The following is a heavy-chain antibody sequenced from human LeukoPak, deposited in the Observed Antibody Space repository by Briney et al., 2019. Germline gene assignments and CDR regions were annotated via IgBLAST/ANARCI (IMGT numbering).Heavy chain of an antibody. CDR2: IIPIFGTA. D-gene: IGHD6-19*01. CDR1: GGTFSSYA. Sequence: SVKVSCKASGGTFSSYAISWVRQAPGQGLEWMGGIIPIFGTANYAQKFQGRVTITADESTSTAYMELRSLRSDDTAVYYCARDRYSSGYYAFDIWGQGTMVTVSS. V-gene: IGHV1-69*13. CDR3: ARDRYSSGYYAFDI. J-gene: IGHJ3*02.